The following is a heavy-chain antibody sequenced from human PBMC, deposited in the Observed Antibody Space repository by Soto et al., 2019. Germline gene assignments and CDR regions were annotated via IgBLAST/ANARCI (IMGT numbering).Heavy chain of an antibody. V-gene: IGHV2-5*01. D-gene: IGHD3-16*01. CDR2: IYWNDDK. Sequence: QITLKESGPTLVKPTQTLTLTCTFSGFSLSARGVGVGWIRQPPGKALEWLALIYWNDDKRYSPSLQSRLTITKDASKNQVFFSMTNVDPADTATYYCAHSPWGAAPDYWGQGTLVTVSS. J-gene: IGHJ4*02. CDR3: AHSPWGAAPDY. CDR1: GFSLSARGVG.